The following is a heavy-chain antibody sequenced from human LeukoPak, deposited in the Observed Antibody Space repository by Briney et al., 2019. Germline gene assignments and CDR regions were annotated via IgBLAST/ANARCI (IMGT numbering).Heavy chain of an antibody. J-gene: IGHJ6*02. D-gene: IGHD2-2*01. CDR2: ISSSSSYK. Sequence: TGGSLRLSCAASGFTFSDYYMSWIRQAPGKGLEWVSYISSSSSYKNYADSVKGRFTISRDNAKNSLYLQMNSLRAEDTAVYYCASNVVVPYGMDVWGQGTTVTVSS. CDR3: ASNVVVPYGMDV. CDR1: GFTFSDYY. V-gene: IGHV3-11*03.